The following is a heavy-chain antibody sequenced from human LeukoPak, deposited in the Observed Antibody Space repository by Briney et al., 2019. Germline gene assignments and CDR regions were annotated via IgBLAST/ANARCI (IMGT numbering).Heavy chain of an antibody. J-gene: IGHJ4*02. Sequence: ASVKVSCKASGYTFTSYGISWVRQAPGQGLEWMGWISAYNGNTNYAQKLQGRVTMTTGTSTSTAYMELRSLRSDDTAVYYCARPIVVVPAALGFDYWGQGTLVTVSS. CDR3: ARPIVVVPAALGFDY. V-gene: IGHV1-18*01. CDR1: GYTFTSYG. CDR2: ISAYNGNT. D-gene: IGHD2-2*01.